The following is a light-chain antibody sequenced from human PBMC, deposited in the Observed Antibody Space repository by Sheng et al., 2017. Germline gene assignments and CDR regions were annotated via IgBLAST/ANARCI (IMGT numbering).Light chain of an antibody. J-gene: IGKJ1*01. CDR1: QDIANY. Sequence: DIQMTQSPSSLYASVGDTVTITCRASQDIANYLAWFQQRPGKTPKSLIYSSSSLHSGVPSRFSGSKSGTDFTLTIDSLQPDDFATYYCQQYHAYPWTFGQGTTVAV. CDR2: SSS. CDR3: QQYHAYPWT. V-gene: IGKV1-16*01.